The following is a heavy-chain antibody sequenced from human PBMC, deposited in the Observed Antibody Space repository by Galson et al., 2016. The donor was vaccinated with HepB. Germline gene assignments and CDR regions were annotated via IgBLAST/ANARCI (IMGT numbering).Heavy chain of an antibody. Sequence: SLRLSCAASGFTFSSYGMHWVRQAPGKGLEWVAAISYDGSLKYYADSVEGRFTISRDNSKNTLYLQMNSLRVEDTVVYYCAKDLDIVVVPSAIDYWGQGTLVTVSS. D-gene: IGHD2-2*01. CDR3: AKDLDIVVVPSAIDY. J-gene: IGHJ4*02. CDR2: ISYDGSLK. V-gene: IGHV3-30*18. CDR1: GFTFSSYG.